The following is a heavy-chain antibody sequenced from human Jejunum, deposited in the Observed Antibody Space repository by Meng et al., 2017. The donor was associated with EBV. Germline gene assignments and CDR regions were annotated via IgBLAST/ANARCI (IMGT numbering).Heavy chain of an antibody. CDR2: INYSNGNT. J-gene: IGHJ5*02. CDR1: VLPYTNCY. D-gene: IGHD3-3*01. CDR3: SRDAQPIDL. Sequence: VNSHGDAVGVSLCAFVLPYTNCYINWVRPRCGKGRECMGWINYSNGNTGSAQKFQERLTITRGASTSTAYMVLSSLRSDDTTVYFCSRDAQPIDLWGQGTLVTVSS. V-gene: IGHV1-8*02.